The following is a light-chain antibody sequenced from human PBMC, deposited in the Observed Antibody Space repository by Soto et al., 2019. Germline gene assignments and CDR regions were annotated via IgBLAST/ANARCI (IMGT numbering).Light chain of an antibody. CDR1: SSDVGGYNY. CDR3: CSFAGSSTFVV. Sequence: QSALTQPRSVSGSPGQSLTISCTGASSDVGGYNYVSWYQQHPGKAPKLLIYDVSERPSGVPDRFSGSKSGNTASLTISGLQAEDEADYYCCSFAGSSTFVVFGGGTKLTVL. V-gene: IGLV2-11*01. J-gene: IGLJ2*01. CDR2: DVS.